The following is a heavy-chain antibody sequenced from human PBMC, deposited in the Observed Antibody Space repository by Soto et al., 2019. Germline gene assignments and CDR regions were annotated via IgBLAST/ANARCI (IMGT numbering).Heavy chain of an antibody. Sequence: PGGSLRLSCAVSGFTVSNNYISWVRQAPGKGLEWVSTISGSGGSTYYTDSVKGRFTISRDNSKNTLYLQMNGLRAEDTAVYYCASGWDLYFSYWGQGTLVTVSS. D-gene: IGHD1-26*01. CDR1: GFTVSNNY. CDR3: ASGWDLYFSY. J-gene: IGHJ4*02. V-gene: IGHV3-23*01. CDR2: ISGSGGST.